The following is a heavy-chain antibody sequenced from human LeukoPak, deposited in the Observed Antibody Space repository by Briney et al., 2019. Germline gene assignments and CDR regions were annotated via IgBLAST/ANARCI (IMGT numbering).Heavy chain of an antibody. CDR2: IYYTGST. Sequence: SETLSLTCSVSGGSINSYYWSWIRQSPWNGLEWIGYIYYTGSTNYNPSLKSRVTILVDRSRNQFSLKLSSVAAADTAVYYCARHYGPWGQGTLVTVSS. V-gene: IGHV4-59*01. CDR1: GGSINSYY. J-gene: IGHJ5*02. D-gene: IGHD3-16*01. CDR3: ARHYGP.